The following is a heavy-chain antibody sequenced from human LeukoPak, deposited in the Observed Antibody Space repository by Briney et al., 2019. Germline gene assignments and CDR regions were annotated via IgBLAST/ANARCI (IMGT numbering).Heavy chain of an antibody. V-gene: IGHV3-21*01. CDR3: ARGEVDYGYYYYYYMDV. J-gene: IGHJ6*03. Sequence: GGSLRLSCAASGFTFSSYGMNWVRQAPRKGLEWVSSISSSGNYKYYADSLKGRITISRDNAKKSLYLQMNSLRAEDTAVYYCARGEVDYGYYYYYYMDVWGKGTTVTVSS. CDR2: ISSSGNYK. D-gene: IGHD4/OR15-4a*01. CDR1: GFTFSSYG.